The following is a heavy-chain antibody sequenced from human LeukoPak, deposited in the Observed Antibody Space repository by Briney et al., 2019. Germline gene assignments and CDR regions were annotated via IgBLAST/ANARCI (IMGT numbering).Heavy chain of an antibody. V-gene: IGHV4-59*08. CDR3: ASHFSTTGTYFGY. D-gene: IGHD1-1*01. CDR1: GGSISSYY. CDR2: IYYSGST. J-gene: IGHJ4*02. Sequence: SETLSLTCTVSGGSISSYYWSWIRQPPGKGLEWIGYIYYSGSTNYNPSLKSRVTISVDTSKNQFSLKLSSVTAADTAVYYCASHFSTTGTYFGYWGQGTLVTVSS.